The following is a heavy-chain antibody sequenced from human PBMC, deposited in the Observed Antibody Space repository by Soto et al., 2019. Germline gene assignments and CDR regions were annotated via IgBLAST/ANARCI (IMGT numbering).Heavy chain of an antibody. V-gene: IGHV3-73*01. CDR1: GFIFSGSA. J-gene: IGHJ4*02. Sequence: EVQLVESGGGLVQPGGSLKLSCAASGFIFSGSAVHWVRQASGKGLEWVGRILRKAGNYATAYPASMKGRFTISRDDSENTAFLQMNSLKPEDTAVYYCIRGGSPYYYDYWGQGTLVAVSS. CDR2: ILRKAGNYAT. CDR3: IRGGSPYYYDY.